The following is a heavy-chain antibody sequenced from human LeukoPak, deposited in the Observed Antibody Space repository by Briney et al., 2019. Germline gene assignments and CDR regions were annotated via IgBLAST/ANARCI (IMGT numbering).Heavy chain of an antibody. D-gene: IGHD3-10*01. V-gene: IGHV3-74*01. CDR3: ARGRLALYFGDDF. CDR2: INSDGSST. Sequence: GGSLRLSCAASGFTFSSYWMHWVRQAPGKGLVWVSRINSDGSSTSYADSVKGRFTISRDNAKNTLYLQMNSLRAEDTAVYYCARGRLALYFGDDFWGQGPLVTVSS. J-gene: IGHJ4*02. CDR1: GFTFSSYW.